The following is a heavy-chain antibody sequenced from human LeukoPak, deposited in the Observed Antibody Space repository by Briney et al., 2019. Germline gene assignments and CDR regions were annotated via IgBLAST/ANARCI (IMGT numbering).Heavy chain of an antibody. CDR1: GYTFTSYG. CDR3: ARAKGPIAAAGTPRRSVFDY. D-gene: IGHD6-13*01. Sequence: ASVKVSCKASGYTFTSYGISWVRQAPGQGLEWMGWISAYSGNTNYAQKLQRRVTMTTATSTTTAYKELRSLRSDDTAVYYCARAKGPIAAAGTPRRSVFDYWGQGTLVTVSS. J-gene: IGHJ4*02. V-gene: IGHV1-18*01. CDR2: ISAYSGNT.